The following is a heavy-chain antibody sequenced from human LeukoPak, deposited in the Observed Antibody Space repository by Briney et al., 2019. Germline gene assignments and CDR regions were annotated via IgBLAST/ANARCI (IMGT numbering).Heavy chain of an antibody. D-gene: IGHD3-10*01. Sequence: GESLKISCKGSGYSFTSYWIGWVRQMPGKGLEWMGIIYPGDSDTRYSPSFQGQVTISADKSISTAYLQWSSLKASDTAMYYCARYRRAYYCGSGSYPAPFDYWGQGTLVTVSS. CDR3: ARYRRAYYCGSGSYPAPFDY. V-gene: IGHV5-51*01. CDR2: IYPGDSDT. J-gene: IGHJ4*02. CDR1: GYSFTSYW.